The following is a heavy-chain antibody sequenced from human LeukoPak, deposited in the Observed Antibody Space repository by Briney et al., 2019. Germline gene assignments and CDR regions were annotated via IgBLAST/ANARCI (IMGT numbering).Heavy chain of an antibody. Sequence: PGGSLRLSCAASGFXFSSYNMNWVRQAPGKGLEWVSSISTGSTYIYYADSVKGRFTISRDNTKNSLYLQMNSLRAEDTAVYYCASLGYNSWYAFDYWGQGTLVTVSS. CDR1: GFXFSSYN. CDR2: ISTGSTYI. J-gene: IGHJ4*02. V-gene: IGHV3-21*01. CDR3: ASLGYNSWYAFDY. D-gene: IGHD2/OR15-2a*01.